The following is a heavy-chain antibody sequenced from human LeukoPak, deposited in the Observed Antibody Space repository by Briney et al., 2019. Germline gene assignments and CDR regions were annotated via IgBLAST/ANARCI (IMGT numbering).Heavy chain of an antibody. V-gene: IGHV3-11*01. CDR1: GFTFSDYY. CDR2: SSGSSI. J-gene: IGHJ4*02. Sequence: GGSLGLSCAASGFTFSDYYMSWIRQAPGKGLEWVSYSSGSSIYYADFVKGRFTISRDNAKNSLYLQMNSLRAEDTAVYYCAREGSSSWYVDYWGQGTLVTVSS. CDR3: AREGSSSWYVDY. D-gene: IGHD6-13*01.